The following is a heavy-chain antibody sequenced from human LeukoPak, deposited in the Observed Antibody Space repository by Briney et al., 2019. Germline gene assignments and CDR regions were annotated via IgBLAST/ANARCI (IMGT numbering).Heavy chain of an antibody. CDR1: GGSMSDYY. CDR3: ARDYLPFSTTSHWFDP. D-gene: IGHD6-6*01. V-gene: IGHV4-59*01. Sequence: SETLSLTCTVSGGSMSDYYWSWIRQPPGKGLEWIGFIFYSGSTSFNPSLKSRVSMSVDAGKNQFSLNLSYVTAADTAVYYCARDYLPFSTTSHWFDPWGQGTLVTVSS. CDR2: IFYSGST. J-gene: IGHJ5*02.